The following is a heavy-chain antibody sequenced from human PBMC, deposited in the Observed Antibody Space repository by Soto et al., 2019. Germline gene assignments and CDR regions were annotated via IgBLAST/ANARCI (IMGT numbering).Heavy chain of an antibody. V-gene: IGHV4-31*03. CDR2: IYYSGST. CDR1: GGSISSGGYY. CDR3: ARGIYCTNGVCPNWFDP. J-gene: IGHJ5*02. D-gene: IGHD2-8*01. Sequence: PSETLSLTCTVSGGSISSGGYYWSWIRQHPGKGLEWIGYIYYSGSTYYNPSLKSRVTISVDTSKNQFSLKLSSVTAADTAVYYCARGIYCTNGVCPNWFDPWGQGTLVTVSS.